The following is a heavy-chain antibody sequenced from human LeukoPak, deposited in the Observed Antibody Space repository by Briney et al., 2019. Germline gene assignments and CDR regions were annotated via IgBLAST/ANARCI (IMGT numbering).Heavy chain of an antibody. CDR2: IIPIFGTA. Sequence: SVTVSCTASGGTFSSYAISWVRQAPGQGLEWMGGIIPIFGTANYAQKFQGRVTITADESTSTAYMELSSLRSEDTAVYYCALNRITGTTTLFDYWGQGTLVTVSS. CDR3: ALNRITGTTTLFDY. D-gene: IGHD1-7*01. V-gene: IGHV1-69*13. CDR1: GGTFSSYA. J-gene: IGHJ4*02.